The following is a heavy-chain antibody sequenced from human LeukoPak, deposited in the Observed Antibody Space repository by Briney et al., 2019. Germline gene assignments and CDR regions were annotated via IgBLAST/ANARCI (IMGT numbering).Heavy chain of an antibody. CDR3: ASGGYSSGWYYFDY. V-gene: IGHV4-39*07. J-gene: IGHJ4*02. D-gene: IGHD6-19*01. CDR1: GGSISSSYYY. CDR2: IYYSGST. Sequence: SETLSLTCTVSGGSISSSYYYWGWIRQPPGTGLEWIGSIYYSGSTYYNPSLKSRVTISVDTSKNQFSLKLSSVTAADTAVYYCASGGYSSGWYYFDYWGQGTLVTVSS.